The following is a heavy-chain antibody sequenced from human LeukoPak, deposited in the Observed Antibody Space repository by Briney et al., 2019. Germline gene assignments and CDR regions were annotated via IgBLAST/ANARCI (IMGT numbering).Heavy chain of an antibody. V-gene: IGHV4-59*11. J-gene: IGHJ6*03. CDR3: ARAATYYYYMDV. CDR1: GGSISSHY. CDR2: IYYSGST. Sequence: SETLSLTCTVSGGSISSHYWSWIRQPPGKGLEWIGYIYYSGSTNYNPSLKSRVTISVDTSKNQFSLKLSSVTAADTAVYYCARAATYYYYMDVWGKGTTVNVSS.